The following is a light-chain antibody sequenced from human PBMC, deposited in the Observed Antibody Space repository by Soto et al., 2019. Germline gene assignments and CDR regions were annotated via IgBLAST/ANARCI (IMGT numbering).Light chain of an antibody. CDR3: QQRSTGPPLT. V-gene: IGKV3-11*01. Sequence: EIVLTQSPDTLSLSPGERATLACRASQSVDNYLAWYQQRPGQAPRLLIYDASNRASGSPARFSGSGSGTDFTLTISSLEPEDFAVYYCQQRSTGPPLTFGGGTKVEIK. CDR2: DAS. CDR1: QSVDNY. J-gene: IGKJ4*01.